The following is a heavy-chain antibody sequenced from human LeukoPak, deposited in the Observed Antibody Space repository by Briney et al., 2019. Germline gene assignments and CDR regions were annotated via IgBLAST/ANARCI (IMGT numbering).Heavy chain of an antibody. J-gene: IGHJ4*02. Sequence: GGSLRPSCAASGFTFSSYGMHWVRQAPGKGLEWVAFIWSDGSNKYYADSVKGRFTISRDNSKNTLYLQMNSLRAEDTAVYYCATTRGYGDYVGYWGQGTLVTVSS. CDR2: IWSDGSNK. V-gene: IGHV3-30*02. D-gene: IGHD5-12*01. CDR1: GFTFSSYG. CDR3: ATTRGYGDYVGY.